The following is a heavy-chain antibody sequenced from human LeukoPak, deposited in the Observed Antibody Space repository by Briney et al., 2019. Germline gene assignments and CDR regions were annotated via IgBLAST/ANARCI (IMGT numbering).Heavy chain of an antibody. CDR2: ISGSGGST. V-gene: IGHV3-23*01. J-gene: IGHJ4*02. CDR1: GFTFSSYA. Sequence: PGGSLRLSSAASGFTFSSYAMSWVRQAPGKGLEWVSAISGSGGSTYYADSVKGRFTISRDNSKNTLYLQMNSLRAEDTAVYYCAKDHSYSGSYYIDYWGQGTLVTVSS. D-gene: IGHD1-26*01. CDR3: AKDHSYSGSYYIDY.